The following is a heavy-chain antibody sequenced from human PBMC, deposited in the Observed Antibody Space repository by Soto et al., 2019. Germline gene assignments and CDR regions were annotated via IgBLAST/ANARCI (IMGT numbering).Heavy chain of an antibody. CDR2: ISGSGGST. J-gene: IGHJ4*02. CDR3: AKDSDYRPSGYYRWGIEWITVLFDY. CDR1: GFTFSSYA. V-gene: IGHV3-23*01. D-gene: IGHD3-22*01. Sequence: GGSLRLSCAASGFTFSSYAMSWVRQAPGKGLEWVSAISGSGGSTYYADSVKGRFTISRDNSKNTLYLQMNSLRAEDTAVYYCAKDSDYRPSGYYRWGIEWITVLFDYWGQGTLVTVSS.